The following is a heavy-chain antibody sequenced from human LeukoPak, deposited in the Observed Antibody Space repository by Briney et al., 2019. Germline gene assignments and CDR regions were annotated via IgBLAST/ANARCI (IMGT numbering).Heavy chain of an antibody. CDR3: ARVPRQDTAMVKGRTFYYYYMDV. J-gene: IGHJ6*03. Sequence: GGSLRLSCAASGFTVSSNYMSWVRQAPGKGLEWVSVIYSGGSTYYADSVKGRFTISRDNSKNTLYLQMNSLRAEDTAVYYCARVPRQDTAMVKGRTFYYYYMDVWGKGTTVTVSS. CDR1: GFTVSSNY. V-gene: IGHV3-66*02. D-gene: IGHD5-18*01. CDR2: IYSGGST.